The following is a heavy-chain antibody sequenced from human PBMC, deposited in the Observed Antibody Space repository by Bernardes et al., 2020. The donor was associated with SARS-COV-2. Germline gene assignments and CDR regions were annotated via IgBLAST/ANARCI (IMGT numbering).Heavy chain of an antibody. CDR3: VVILTFFDY. V-gene: IGHV3-13*01. J-gene: IGHJ4*02. CDR2: IGTGGGT. CDR1: GFTFSSYA. D-gene: IGHD3-3*01. Sequence: GGSLRLSCAGSGFTFSSYAMHWVRQAPGKGLEWVSAIGTGGGTYYADSVTLMSSVQPEAEDTAIYYCARARTRPLISETFGVVILTFFDYWGQGTLVTVSS.